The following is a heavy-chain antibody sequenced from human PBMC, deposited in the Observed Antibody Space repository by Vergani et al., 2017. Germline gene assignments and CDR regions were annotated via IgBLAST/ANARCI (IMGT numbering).Heavy chain of an antibody. J-gene: IGHJ1*01. Sequence: QVQLVETGGGVVQPGGSLRLYCATSGFSFNTYGAHWVRQAPGKGLEWVAFIGYDGRIKYNVDSVKGRFTISRDTSKKTLSLQMRSLRADDTAVYYCGKDRAAAAGTGFVQHWGQGTLVTVSS. CDR2: IGYDGRIK. CDR1: GFSFNTYG. D-gene: IGHD6-13*01. V-gene: IGHV3-30*02. CDR3: GKDRAAAAGTGFVQH.